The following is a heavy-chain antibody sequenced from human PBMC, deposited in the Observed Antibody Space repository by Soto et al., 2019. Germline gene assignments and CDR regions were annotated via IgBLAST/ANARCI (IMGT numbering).Heavy chain of an antibody. CDR3: ARDPSLMVRGVMIRYYFDY. D-gene: IGHD3-10*01. CDR2: ISYDGSNK. Sequence: PGGSLRLSCAASGFTFSSYAMHWVRQAPGKGLEWVAVISYDGSNKYYADSVKGRFTISRDNPKNTLYLQMNSLRAEDTAVYYCARDPSLMVRGVMIRYYFDYWGQGTLVTVSS. CDR1: GFTFSSYA. J-gene: IGHJ4*02. V-gene: IGHV3-30-3*01.